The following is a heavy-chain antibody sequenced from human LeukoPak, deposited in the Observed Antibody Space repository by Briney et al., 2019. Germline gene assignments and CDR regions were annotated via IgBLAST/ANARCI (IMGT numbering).Heavy chain of an antibody. J-gene: IGHJ4*02. CDR1: GFTFNYYA. V-gene: IGHV3-23*01. D-gene: IGHD2-2*01. CDR3: AKQRRALVVPSTLDY. Sequence: GGSLRLSCAASGFTFNYYALSWVRQAPGKGLQWVSAISGSGSSTYHADSVQGRFTTSRDNSKNTLYLHMVSLRAEDTAIYYCAKQRRALVVPSTLDYWGQETLVTVSS. CDR2: ISGSGSST.